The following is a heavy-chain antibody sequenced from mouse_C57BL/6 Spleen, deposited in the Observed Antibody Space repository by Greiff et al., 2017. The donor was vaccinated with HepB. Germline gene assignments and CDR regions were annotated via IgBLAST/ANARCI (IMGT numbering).Heavy chain of an antibody. D-gene: IGHD4-1*01. V-gene: IGHV1-64*01. Sequence: QVQLQQPGAELVKPGASVKLSCKASGYTFTSYWMHWVKQRPGQGLEWIGMIHPNSGSTNYNEKFKSKATLTVDKSSSTAYMQLSSLTSEDSAVYYCARSAGTVYWYFDVWGTGTTVTVSS. CDR3: ARSAGTVYWYFDV. J-gene: IGHJ1*03. CDR2: IHPNSGST. CDR1: GYTFTSYW.